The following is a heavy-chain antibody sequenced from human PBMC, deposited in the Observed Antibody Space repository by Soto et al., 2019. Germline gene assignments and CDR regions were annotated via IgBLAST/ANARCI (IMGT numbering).Heavy chain of an antibody. CDR2: ISSSGSTI. Sequence: GGSLRLSCAASGFTFSDYYMSWIRQAPGKGLEWVSYISSSGSTIYYADSVKGRFTISRDNAKNSLYLQMNSLRAEDTAVYYCARDQSVVVVAATRAFDIWGQGTMVTVSS. J-gene: IGHJ3*02. D-gene: IGHD2-15*01. CDR1: GFTFSDYY. CDR3: ARDQSVVVVAATRAFDI. V-gene: IGHV3-11*01.